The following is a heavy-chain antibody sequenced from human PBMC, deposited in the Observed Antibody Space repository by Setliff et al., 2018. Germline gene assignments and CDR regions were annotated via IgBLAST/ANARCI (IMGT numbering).Heavy chain of an antibody. CDR3: GRGFSRIEGWGNWFDP. CDR2: IYDSGSS. V-gene: IGHV4-39*01. J-gene: IGHJ5*02. Sequence: SETLSLTCTVSGGSVSNSGFFWGWLRQAPGKGLEWIGNIYDSGSSNYNASLKSRLIITRDPSKNQISLKLTSVTAADTAVYYCGRGFSRIEGWGNWFDPWGQGILVTSPQ. D-gene: IGHD2-15*01. CDR1: GGSVSNSGFF.